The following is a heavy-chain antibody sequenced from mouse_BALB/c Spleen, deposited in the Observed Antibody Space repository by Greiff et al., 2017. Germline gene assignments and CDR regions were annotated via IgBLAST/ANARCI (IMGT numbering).Heavy chain of an antibody. D-gene: IGHD2-1*01. V-gene: IGHV1-4*01. CDR1: GYTFTSYT. CDR2: INPSSGYT. J-gene: IGHJ4*01. CDR3: AREGNFYAMDY. Sequence: VKLMESGAELARPGASVKMSCKASGYTFTSYTMHWVKQRPGQGLEWIGYINPSSGYTNYNQKFKDKATLTADKSSSTAYMQLSSLTSEDSAVYYCAREGNFYAMDYWGQGTSVTVSS.